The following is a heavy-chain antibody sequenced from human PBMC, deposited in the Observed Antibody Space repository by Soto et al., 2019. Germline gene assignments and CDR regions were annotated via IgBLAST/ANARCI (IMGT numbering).Heavy chain of an antibody. CDR1: GFTVSSNH. CDR3: AKGGPVAVEYYFEY. D-gene: IGHD6-19*01. J-gene: IGHJ4*02. V-gene: IGHV3-53*01. CDR2: IFTGGTT. Sequence: EVQLAESGGGLVQPGGSLRLSCAASGFTVSSNHMSWVRQAPGKGLEWVSVIFTGGTTYYADSVKGRFTISRDNSKNTLYLQMNSLRADDTAVYYCAKGGPVAVEYYFEYWGQGTLVTVSS.